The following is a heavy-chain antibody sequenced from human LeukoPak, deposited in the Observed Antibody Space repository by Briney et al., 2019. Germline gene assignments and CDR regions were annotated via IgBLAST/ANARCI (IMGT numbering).Heavy chain of an antibody. Sequence: GGSLRLSCAASGFTFSAYWMHWVRQAPGKGLVWASRVKYDGSTTTYADSVKGRFTISRDNAKNILYLQMNSLRVEDTAVYYCARDLDWLLFDYWGQGTLVTVSS. J-gene: IGHJ4*02. CDR2: VKYDGSTT. V-gene: IGHV3-74*01. D-gene: IGHD3-9*01. CDR3: ARDLDWLLFDY. CDR1: GFTFSAYW.